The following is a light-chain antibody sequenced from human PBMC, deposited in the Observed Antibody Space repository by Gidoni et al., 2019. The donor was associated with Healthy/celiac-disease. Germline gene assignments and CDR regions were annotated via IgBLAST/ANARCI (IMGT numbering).Light chain of an antibody. V-gene: IGKV3-15*01. CDR3: QQYYNWPPWT. CDR2: GAS. Sequence: EIVMTQSPATLSVSPGERASLSCRASQSVNSNLAWYQQKPGQAPRLLIYGASTRVTGIPARFSGIGSGTEFTLTISSLQSEDFAVYYCQQYYNWPPWTFGQGTKVEIK. CDR1: QSVNSN. J-gene: IGKJ1*01.